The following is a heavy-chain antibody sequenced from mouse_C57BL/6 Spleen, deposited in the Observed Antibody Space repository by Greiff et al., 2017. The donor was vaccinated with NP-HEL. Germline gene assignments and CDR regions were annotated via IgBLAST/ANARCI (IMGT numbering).Heavy chain of an antibody. CDR3: ARDEAYYYGSSYFDY. V-gene: IGHV3-6*01. J-gene: IGHJ2*01. CDR1: GYSITSGYY. Sequence: EVKLVESGPGLVKPSQSLSLTCSVTGYSITSGYYWNWIRQFPGNKLEWMGYISYDGSNNYNPSLKNRISITRDTSKNQFFLKLNSVTTEDTATYYCARDEAYYYGSSYFDYWGQGTTLTVSS. CDR2: ISYDGSN. D-gene: IGHD1-1*01.